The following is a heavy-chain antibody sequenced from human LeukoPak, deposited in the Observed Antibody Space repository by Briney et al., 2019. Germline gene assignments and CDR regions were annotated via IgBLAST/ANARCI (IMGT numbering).Heavy chain of an antibody. CDR2: IYYSGST. D-gene: IGHD3-10*01. CDR1: GGSISSSSYY. Sequence: PSETLSLTCTVSGGSISSSSYYWGWIRQPPGKGLEWIGSIYYSGSTYYTTSIKSRVTISVDTSKNQFSLKLSSVTAADTAVYYCARGSMVRGVDYWGQGTLVTVSS. J-gene: IGHJ4*02. V-gene: IGHV4-39*07. CDR3: ARGSMVRGVDY.